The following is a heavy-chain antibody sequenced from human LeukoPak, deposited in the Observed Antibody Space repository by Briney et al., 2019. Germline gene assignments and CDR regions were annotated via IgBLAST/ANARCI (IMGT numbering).Heavy chain of an antibody. V-gene: IGHV3-21*01. Sequence: GGSLRLSCAASGFTFSTYSMNWVRQVPGKGLEWVSSISGSSSSSYIYYADSVKGRFTISRDNAKNSLYLQMNSLRAEDTAVYYCARALHATVTTDYWGQGTLVTVSS. D-gene: IGHD4-17*01. CDR3: ARALHATVTTDY. J-gene: IGHJ4*02. CDR2: ISGSSSSSYI. CDR1: GFTFSTYS.